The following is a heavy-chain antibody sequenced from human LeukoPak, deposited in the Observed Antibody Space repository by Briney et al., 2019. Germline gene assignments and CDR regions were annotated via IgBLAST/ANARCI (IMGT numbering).Heavy chain of an antibody. Sequence: GASVKVSCKASGYTFTGYYMHWVRRAPGQGLEWMGWINPNSGGTNYAQKFQGRVTMTRDTSISTAYMELSRLRSDDTAVYYCARASKTHSSGYYYLHYWGQGTLVTVSS. CDR2: INPNSGGT. V-gene: IGHV1-2*02. CDR1: GYTFTGYY. D-gene: IGHD3-22*01. CDR3: ARASKTHSSGYYYLHY. J-gene: IGHJ4*02.